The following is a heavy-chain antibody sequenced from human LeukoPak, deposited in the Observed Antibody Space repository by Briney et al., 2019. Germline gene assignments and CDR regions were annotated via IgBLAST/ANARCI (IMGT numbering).Heavy chain of an antibody. CDR3: ARGLPMIVVVPTTYFDY. V-gene: IGHV4-39*07. J-gene: IGHJ4*02. CDR2: IYYSGST. D-gene: IGHD3-22*01. Sequence: SETLSLTCTVSGGSISSSSYYWGWIRQPPGKGLEWIGSIYYSGSTYYNPSLKSRVTISVDTSKNQFSLKLSSVTAADTAVYYCARGLPMIVVVPTTYFDYWGQGTLVTVSS. CDR1: GGSISSSSYY.